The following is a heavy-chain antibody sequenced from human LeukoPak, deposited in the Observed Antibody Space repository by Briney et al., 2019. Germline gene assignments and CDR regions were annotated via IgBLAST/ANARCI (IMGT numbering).Heavy chain of an antibody. V-gene: IGHV4-34*01. J-gene: IGHJ4*02. D-gene: IGHD3-10*01. CDR1: GGSFSGYY. CDR3: ATYGSGFDY. Sequence: SETLSLTCAVYGGSFSGYYWSWIRHPPGKGLEWIGEINHSGSTNYNPSLKSRVTISVDTSKNQFSLKLSSVTAADTAVYYCATYGSGFDYWGQGTLVTVSS. CDR2: INHSGST.